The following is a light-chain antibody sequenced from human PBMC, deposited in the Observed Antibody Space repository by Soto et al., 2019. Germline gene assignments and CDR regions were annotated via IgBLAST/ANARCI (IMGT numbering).Light chain of an antibody. CDR1: QSITSSF. J-gene: IGKJ1*01. Sequence: EIVLTQSPGILSLSPGERASLSCGASQSITSSFLAWYQQKPGQAPRLLIYGASSRATGIPDRFSGTGSGTDFTLTISSLEPEDFAVYYCQQYGSSPRTFGQGTKVDIK. CDR2: GAS. V-gene: IGKV3-20*01. CDR3: QQYGSSPRT.